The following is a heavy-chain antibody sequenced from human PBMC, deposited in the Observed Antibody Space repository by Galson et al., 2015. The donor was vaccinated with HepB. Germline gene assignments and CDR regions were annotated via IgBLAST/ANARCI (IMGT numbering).Heavy chain of an antibody. Sequence: VKVSCKASGYTFTSYAMHWVRQAPGQRLEWMGWINAGNGNTKYSQKFQGRVTITRDTSASTAYMELSSLRSEDTAVYYCARVMVGSGLGVNWFDPWGQGTLVTVSS. CDR1: GYTFTSYA. J-gene: IGHJ5*02. CDR2: INAGNGNT. D-gene: IGHD2-8*01. CDR3: ARVMVGSGLGVNWFDP. V-gene: IGHV1-3*01.